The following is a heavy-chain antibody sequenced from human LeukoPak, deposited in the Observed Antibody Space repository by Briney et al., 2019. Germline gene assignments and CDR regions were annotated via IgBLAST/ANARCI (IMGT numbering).Heavy chain of an antibody. CDR3: ARALPDYYDVSGYYDY. V-gene: IGHV3-33*01. CDR1: GFMFSNYG. CDR2: IWYDGSNE. J-gene: IGHJ4*02. Sequence: GGSLRRSCAASGFMFSNYGMHWVRQAPGKGLEWVAVIWYDGSNEYYADSVEGRFTISRDNSKNTLYLQMNSLRPEDTAVYYCARALPDYYDVSGYYDYWGQGTLVTVSS. D-gene: IGHD3-22*01.